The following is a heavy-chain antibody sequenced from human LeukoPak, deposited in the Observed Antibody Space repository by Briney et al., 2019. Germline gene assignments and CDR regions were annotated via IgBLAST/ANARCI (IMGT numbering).Heavy chain of an antibody. D-gene: IGHD3-22*01. V-gene: IGHV3-48*03. J-gene: IGHJ4*02. CDR3: ARDGYYYDSSGYSPFDY. CDR2: ISSSGSTT. CDR1: GFTFSSYE. Sequence: PGGSLRLSCAASGFTFSSYEMNWVRHAPGKGLEWVSYISSSGSTTYYADSVKGRFTISRDNAKNSLYLQMNSLRAEDTAVYYCARDGYYYDSSGYSPFDYWGQGTLVTVSS.